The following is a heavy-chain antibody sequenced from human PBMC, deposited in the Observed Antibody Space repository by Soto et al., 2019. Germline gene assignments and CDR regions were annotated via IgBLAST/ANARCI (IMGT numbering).Heavy chain of an antibody. V-gene: IGHV4-30-2*01. J-gene: IGHJ4*02. Sequence: SEPLSLTCAVSDGSISSAGYSWSWIWQPPGKGLEWIGYIYHSGSTYYNPSLKSRVTISVDRSKNQFSLKLSSVTAADTAVYYCARGKAAAILDYWGQGNLVTVS. CDR3: ARGKAAAILDY. CDR2: IYHSGST. CDR1: DGSISSAGYS. D-gene: IGHD2-2*02.